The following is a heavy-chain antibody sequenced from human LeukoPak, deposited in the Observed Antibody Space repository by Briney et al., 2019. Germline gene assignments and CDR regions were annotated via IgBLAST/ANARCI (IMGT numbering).Heavy chain of an antibody. CDR3: ARDPPYYSSSWYGFDP. J-gene: IGHJ5*02. Sequence: ASVKVSCKASGYTFTSYGISWVRQAPGQGLEWMGWICAYNGNTNYAQKLQGRVTMTTDTSTSTAYMELRSLRSDDTAVYYCARDPPYYSSSWYGFDPWGQGTLVTVSS. D-gene: IGHD6-13*01. V-gene: IGHV1-18*01. CDR2: ICAYNGNT. CDR1: GYTFTSYG.